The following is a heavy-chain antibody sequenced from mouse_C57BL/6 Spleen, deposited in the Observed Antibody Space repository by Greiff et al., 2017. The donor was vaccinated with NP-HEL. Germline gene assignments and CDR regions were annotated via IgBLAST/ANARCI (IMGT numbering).Heavy chain of an antibody. Sequence: QVHVQQSGPELVKPGASVKISCKASGYSFTSYYIHWVKQRPGQGLEWIGWIYPGSGNTTYNEKFKGKATLTADTSSSTAYMQLSSLTSEDSAVYYCAREGGYYIVDYWGQGTTLTVSS. J-gene: IGHJ2*01. CDR1: GYSFTSYY. CDR2: IYPGSGNT. V-gene: IGHV1-66*01. D-gene: IGHD2-12*01. CDR3: AREGGYYIVDY.